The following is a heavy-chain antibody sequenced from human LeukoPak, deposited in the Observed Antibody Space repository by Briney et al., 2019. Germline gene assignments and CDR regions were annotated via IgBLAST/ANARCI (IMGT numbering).Heavy chain of an antibody. V-gene: IGHV1-2*02. Sequence: ASVKVSCKASGYTFTGYYMHWVRQAPGQGLEWMGWINPNSGGTNYAQKFRGRVTMTRDTSSSTAYMELSRLRSDDTAVYYCARGGSYYQYFQHWGQGTLVTVSS. CDR2: INPNSGGT. CDR3: ARGGSYYQYFQH. CDR1: GYTFTGYY. J-gene: IGHJ1*01. D-gene: IGHD1-26*01.